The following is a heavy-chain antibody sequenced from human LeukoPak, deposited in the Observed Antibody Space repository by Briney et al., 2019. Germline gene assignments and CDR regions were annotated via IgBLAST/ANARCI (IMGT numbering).Heavy chain of an antibody. CDR1: GGSISSYY. CDR3: ASLRLLGPAY. D-gene: IGHD2-2*01. Sequence: PSETLTLTCTVSGGSISSYYWSWIRQPPGKGLEWIGYISYSGSTNYNPSLKSRVTISVDTSKNQFSLKLSSVTAADTAVYYCASLRLLGPAYWGQGTLVTVSS. V-gene: IGHV4-59*08. CDR2: ISYSGST. J-gene: IGHJ4*02.